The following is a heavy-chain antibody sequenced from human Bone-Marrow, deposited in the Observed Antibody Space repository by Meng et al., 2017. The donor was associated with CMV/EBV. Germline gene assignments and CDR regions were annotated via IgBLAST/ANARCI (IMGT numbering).Heavy chain of an antibody. J-gene: IGHJ2*01. CDR3: AKEFVVPNVVVVPAAIEGPFDL. V-gene: IGHV3-30*02. D-gene: IGHD2-2*02. CDR1: GFTFSSYG. CDR2: IRYDGSNK. Sequence: GGSLRLSCAASGFTFSSYGMHWVRQAPGKGLEWVAFIRYDGSNKYYADSVKGRFTISRDNSKNTLYLQMNRLRTEDTAVYYCAKEFVVPNVVVVPAAIEGPFDLWGRGTLVTVSS.